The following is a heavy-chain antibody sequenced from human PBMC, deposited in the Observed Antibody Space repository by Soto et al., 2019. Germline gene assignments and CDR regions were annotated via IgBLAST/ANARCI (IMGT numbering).Heavy chain of an antibody. Sequence: GGSLRLSCAASGFTFSSYSMNWVRQAPGKGLEWVSSISSSSSYIYYADSVKGRFTISRDNAKNSLYLQMNSLRAEDTAVYYCARPLYGDYTTDAFDIWGQGTMVTVSS. CDR2: ISSSSSYI. D-gene: IGHD4-17*01. CDR1: GFTFSSYS. J-gene: IGHJ3*02. V-gene: IGHV3-21*01. CDR3: ARPLYGDYTTDAFDI.